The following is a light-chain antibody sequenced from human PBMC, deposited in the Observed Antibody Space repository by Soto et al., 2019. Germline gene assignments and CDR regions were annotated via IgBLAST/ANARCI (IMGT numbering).Light chain of an antibody. J-gene: IGLJ2*01. CDR1: SSDVGGYNY. CDR3: SSYTSSSLGVV. V-gene: IGLV2-14*03. Sequence: QSALTQPASVSGSPGQSITISCTGTSSDVGGYNYVSWYQQYPGKAPKLMIYDVSGRPSGVSNRFSGSKSGNTASLTISGLQAEDEADYYCSSYTSSSLGVVFGGGTKGTVL. CDR2: DVS.